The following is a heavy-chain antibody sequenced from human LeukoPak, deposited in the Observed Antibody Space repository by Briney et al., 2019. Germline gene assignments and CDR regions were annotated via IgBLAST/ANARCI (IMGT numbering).Heavy chain of an antibody. D-gene: IGHD3-3*01. CDR1: GYTLTELS. V-gene: IGHV1-24*01. J-gene: IGHJ4*02. CDR2: FDPEDGET. Sequence: ASVKVSCKVSGYTLTELSMHWVRQAPGKGLEWMGGFDPEDGETIYAQKFQGRVTMTEDTPTDTAYMELSSLRSEDTAVYYCATDRRSYDFWSGYYYDYWGQGTLVTVSS. CDR3: ATDRRSYDFWSGYYYDY.